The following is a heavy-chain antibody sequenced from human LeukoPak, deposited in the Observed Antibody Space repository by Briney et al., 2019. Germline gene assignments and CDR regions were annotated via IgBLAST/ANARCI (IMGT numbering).Heavy chain of an antibody. D-gene: IGHD5-18*01. V-gene: IGHV4-39*07. CDR3: ARGSGYSYLYYFDY. CDR1: GGSISSSSYY. J-gene: IGHJ4*02. Sequence: SETLSLTCTVSGGSISSSSYYWGWIRQPPGKGLEWIGSIYYSGSTYYNPSLKSRVTISVDTSKNQFSLKLSSVTAADTAVYYCARGSGYSYLYYFDYWGQGTLVTVSS. CDR2: IYYSGST.